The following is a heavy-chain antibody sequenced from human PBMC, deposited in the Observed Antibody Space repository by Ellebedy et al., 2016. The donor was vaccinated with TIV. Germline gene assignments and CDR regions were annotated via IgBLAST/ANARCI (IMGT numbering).Heavy chain of an antibody. D-gene: IGHD1-26*01. Sequence: ASVKVSXXASGYTFTDHYIHWVRQAPGQGLEWMGWINPPNGRINYARNFQGRVSMTRDTPITTVYMELSGLRSDDTAVYYCSSSRVGAFDYWGQGTLVTVSS. J-gene: IGHJ4*02. V-gene: IGHV1-2*02. CDR3: SSSRVGAFDY. CDR1: GYTFTDHY. CDR2: INPPNGRI.